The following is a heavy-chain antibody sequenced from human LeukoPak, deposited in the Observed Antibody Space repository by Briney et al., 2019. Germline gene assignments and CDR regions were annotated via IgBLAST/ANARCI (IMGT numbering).Heavy chain of an antibody. V-gene: IGHV3-53*01. J-gene: IGHJ4*02. D-gene: IGHD2-15*01. CDR3: AGYVGVLAAFDY. Sequence: GGSLRLSCAAPGFTVSSNYMSWVRQAPGKGLEWVSVIYSGGSTYYADSVKGRFTIPRDKSKNTLYLQMNSLRAEDTAVYYCAGYVGVLAAFDYWGQGTLVTVSS. CDR2: IYSGGST. CDR1: GFTVSSNY.